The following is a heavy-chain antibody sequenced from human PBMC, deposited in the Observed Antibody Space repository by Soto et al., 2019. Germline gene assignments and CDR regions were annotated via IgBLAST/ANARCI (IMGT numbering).Heavy chain of an antibody. CDR2: IWYDGSNK. CDR1: GFTFSSYG. Sequence: QVQLVESGGGVVQRGRSLRLSCAASGFTFSSYGMHWVRQAPGKGLEWVAGIWYDGSNKYYADSVKGRFTISRDNSKNTLYLQMNCLRAEHTAVSYCAREGSYCSGGICYPHFDYWGQGTLFTVSS. D-gene: IGHD2-15*01. CDR3: AREGSYCSGGICYPHFDY. V-gene: IGHV3-33*01. J-gene: IGHJ4*02.